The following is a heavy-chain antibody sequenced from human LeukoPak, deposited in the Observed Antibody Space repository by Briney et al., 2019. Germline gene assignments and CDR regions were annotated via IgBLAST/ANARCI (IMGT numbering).Heavy chain of an antibody. V-gene: IGHV3-74*01. CDR3: ARARYSGSYYLAY. J-gene: IGHJ4*02. D-gene: IGHD1-26*01. CDR1: GFTFSSYS. CDR2: INTDGSST. Sequence: GGSLRLSCAASGFTFSSYSMHWVRQAPGKGLVWVSRINTDGSSTSYADSVKGRFTISRDNAKNSLYLQMNSLRAEDTAVYYCARARYSGSYYLAYWGQGTLVTVSS.